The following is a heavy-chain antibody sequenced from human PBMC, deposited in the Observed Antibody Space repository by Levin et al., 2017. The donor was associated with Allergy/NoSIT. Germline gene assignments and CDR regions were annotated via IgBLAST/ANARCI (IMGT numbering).Heavy chain of an antibody. J-gene: IGHJ6*03. CDR3: ARGFCSSTTCSERWNFYYYMDV. D-gene: IGHD2-2*01. V-gene: IGHV7-4-1*01. CDR1: GYTFTSHT. CDR2: INTNTGNP. Sequence: ASVKVSCKASGYTFTSHTMNVMHWVRQAPGQGLEWMGWINTNTGNPTYAQGFIGRFVFSSDSSVNTAYLQIDGLKAEDTAVYYWARGFCSSTTCSERWNFYYYMDVWGSGTTVTVSS.